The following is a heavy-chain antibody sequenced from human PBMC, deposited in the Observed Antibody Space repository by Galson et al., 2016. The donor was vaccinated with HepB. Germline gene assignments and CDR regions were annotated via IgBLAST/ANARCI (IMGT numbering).Heavy chain of an antibody. CDR2: ISGRGIST. D-gene: IGHD5-18*01. J-gene: IGHJ4*02. CDR3: AKDYMDTAMLFFDY. CDR1: GFTFSNYA. Sequence: SLRLSCAASGFTFSNYAMSWVRQAPGKGLEWVSGISGRGISTYYAGSVEDRFTISRDNSKNTLYLQMDSLTAEDTAVYHCAKDYMDTAMLFFDYWGLGSLVTVSS. V-gene: IGHV3-23*01.